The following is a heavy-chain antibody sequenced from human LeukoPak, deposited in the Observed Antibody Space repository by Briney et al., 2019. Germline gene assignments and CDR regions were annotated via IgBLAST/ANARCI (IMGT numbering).Heavy chain of an antibody. Sequence: SVKVSCKASGGTFISYAISWVRQAPGQGLEWMGGIIPIFGTANYAQKFQGRVTITADESTSTAYMELSSLRSEDTAVYYCAGDYRFNYGMDVWGQGTTVTVSS. CDR2: IIPIFGTA. D-gene: IGHD4-11*01. V-gene: IGHV1-69*13. J-gene: IGHJ6*02. CDR1: GGTFISYA. CDR3: AGDYRFNYGMDV.